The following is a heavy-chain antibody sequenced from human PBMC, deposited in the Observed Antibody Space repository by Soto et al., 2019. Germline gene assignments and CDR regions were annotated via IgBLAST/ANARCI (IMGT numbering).Heavy chain of an antibody. V-gene: IGHV4-59*01. CDR2: IQYSGST. Sequence: SETLSLTCTVSGGSISPYYWSWIRQAPGKGLEWVGYIQYSGSTNYNPSLKSRLTISVDTSKNQFSLKLTSVTAADTAMYYCARGGGLFEYWGQGTLVTVS. CDR1: GGSISPYY. CDR3: ARGGGLFEY. D-gene: IGHD3-10*01. J-gene: IGHJ4*02.